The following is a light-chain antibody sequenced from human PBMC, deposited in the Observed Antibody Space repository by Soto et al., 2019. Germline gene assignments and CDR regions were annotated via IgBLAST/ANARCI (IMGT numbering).Light chain of an antibody. V-gene: IGKV3-15*01. CDR1: QSVSSN. CDR3: QQYNNWFIT. Sequence: EIVMTQSPATLSVSPGERATLSCRASQSVSSNLAWYQQKPGQAPRLLIYGASTRATGIPARFSGSGSGTECTLTISSLQSEDVAVYYCQQYNNWFITFGQGTRLEIK. CDR2: GAS. J-gene: IGKJ5*01.